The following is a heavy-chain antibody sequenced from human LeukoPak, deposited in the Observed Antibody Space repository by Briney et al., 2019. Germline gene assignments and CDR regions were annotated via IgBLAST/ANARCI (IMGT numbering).Heavy chain of an antibody. D-gene: IGHD3-22*01. CDR2: IIPILGIA. V-gene: IGHV1-69*04. J-gene: IGHJ4*02. CDR1: GGTFSSYA. CDR3: ACVNYDSSGPGERYFDY. Sequence: GSSVKVSCKASGGTFSSYAISWVRQAPGQGLEWMGRIIPILGIANYAQKFQGRVTITADKSTSTAYMELSSLRSEDTAVYYCACVNYDSSGPGERYFDYWGQGTLVTVSS.